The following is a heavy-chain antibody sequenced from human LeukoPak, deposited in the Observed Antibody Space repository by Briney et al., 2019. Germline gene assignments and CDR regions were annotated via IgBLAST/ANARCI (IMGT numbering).Heavy chain of an antibody. CDR1: EFTFKNYA. J-gene: IGHJ5*02. CDR2: ISVSGGNT. Sequence: GGSLRLSCVASEFTFKNYAMAWVRQGPGKGLEWVSSISVSGGNTYYADSVKGRFTISRDNSKNTLYLQMNSLRADDTAVYYCAKDFRAKSGSGSYGWFDPWGQGTLVTVSS. D-gene: IGHD3-10*01. CDR3: AKDFRAKSGSGSYGWFDP. V-gene: IGHV3-23*01.